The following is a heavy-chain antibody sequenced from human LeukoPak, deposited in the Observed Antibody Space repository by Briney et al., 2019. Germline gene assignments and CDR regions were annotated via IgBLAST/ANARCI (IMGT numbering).Heavy chain of an antibody. J-gene: IGHJ4*02. D-gene: IGHD3-22*01. V-gene: IGHV3-23*01. Sequence: GGSLRLSCAASGFSFSSYGMSWVRQAPGKGLEWVSIISTDGGTTHYAESVKGRFTISRDSPKNTLHLQMNSLRAEDTAVYYCTKGQSGGGYYSPFDSWGQGTLITVSS. CDR3: TKGQSGGGYYSPFDS. CDR1: GFSFSSYG. CDR2: ISTDGGTT.